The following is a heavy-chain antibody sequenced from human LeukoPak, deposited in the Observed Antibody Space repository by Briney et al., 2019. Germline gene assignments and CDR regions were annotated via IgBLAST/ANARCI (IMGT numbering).Heavy chain of an antibody. CDR3: ASGSGKIDY. CDR1: GFTFSSYA. Sequence: RPGGSLRLSCAASGFTFSSYAMSWVRQAPGKGLEWVSAISGSGGSTYYADSVKGRFTISRDNSKSTLYLQMNSLRAENTAVYYCASGSGKIDYWGQGTLVTVSS. D-gene: IGHD6-19*01. CDR2: ISGSGGST. V-gene: IGHV3-23*01. J-gene: IGHJ4*02.